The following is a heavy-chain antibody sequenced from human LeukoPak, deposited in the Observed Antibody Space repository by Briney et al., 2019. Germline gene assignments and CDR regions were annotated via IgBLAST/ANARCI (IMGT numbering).Heavy chain of an antibody. V-gene: IGHV3-30*04. CDR1: GFTLSSYA. J-gene: IGHJ4*02. CDR3: ATAGGQLIHGFGYFEY. CDR2: ISYDGSNK. D-gene: IGHD1-1*01. Sequence: GGSLRLSCAASGFTLSSYAMSWVRQAPGKGLEWVAVISYDGSNKYYADSVKGRFTISRDNSKNTLYLQMNSLRAEDTAVYYCATAGGQLIHGFGYFEYWGQGTLVTVSS.